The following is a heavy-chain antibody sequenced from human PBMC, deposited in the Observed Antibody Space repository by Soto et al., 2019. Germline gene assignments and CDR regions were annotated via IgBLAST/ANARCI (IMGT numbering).Heavy chain of an antibody. J-gene: IGHJ4*02. V-gene: IGHV1-69*13. Sequence: SVKVSCKASGGTFSSYSISWVRQAPGQGLEWMGGIIPIFGTANYAQKFQGRVTITADESTSTAYMELSSLRSDDTAVYYCARRYCSGGSCWGQGTLVTVSS. CDR2: IIPIFGTA. CDR1: GGTFSSYS. CDR3: ARRYCSGGSC. D-gene: IGHD2-15*01.